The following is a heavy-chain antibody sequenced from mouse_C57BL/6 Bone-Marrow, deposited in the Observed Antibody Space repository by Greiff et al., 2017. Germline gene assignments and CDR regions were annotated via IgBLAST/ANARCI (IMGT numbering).Heavy chain of an antibody. CDR2: IDPETGGT. CDR1: GYTFTDYE. J-gene: IGHJ4*01. Sequence: QVHVKQSGAELVRPGASVTLSCKASGYTFTDYEMHWVKQTPVHGLEWIGAIDPETGGTAYNQKFKGKAILTADKSSSTAYMELRSLTSEDSAGYYCTRPYYYGSSYGYAMDYWGQGTSVTVSS. CDR3: TRPYYYGSSYGYAMDY. V-gene: IGHV1-15*01. D-gene: IGHD1-1*01.